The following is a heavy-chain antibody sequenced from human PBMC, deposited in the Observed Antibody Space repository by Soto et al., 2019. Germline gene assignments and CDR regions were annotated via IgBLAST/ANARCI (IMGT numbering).Heavy chain of an antibody. V-gene: IGHV1-2*04. CDR3: ARDTRDIYSGYDFRNPVEYYFDY. CDR2: INPNSGGT. CDR1: GYTFTGYY. Sequence: GASVKVSCKASGYTFTGYYMHWVRQAPGQGLEWMGWINPNSGGTNYAQKFQGWVTMTRDTSISTAYMELSRLRSDDTAVYYCARDTRDIYSGYDFRNPVEYYFDYWGQGTLVTVSS. J-gene: IGHJ4*02. D-gene: IGHD5-12*01.